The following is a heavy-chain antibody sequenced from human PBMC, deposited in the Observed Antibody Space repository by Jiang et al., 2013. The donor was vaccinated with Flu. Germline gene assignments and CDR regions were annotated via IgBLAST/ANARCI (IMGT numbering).Heavy chain of an antibody. CDR2: IIPILGIA. Sequence: GAEVKKPGSSVKVSCKASGGTFSSYAISWVRQAPGQGLEWMGRIIPILGIANYAQKFQGRVTITADKSTSTAYMELSSLRSEDTAVYYCARAGYSYGAPHYHYGMDVWGKGTTVTVSS. V-gene: IGHV1-69*04. J-gene: IGHJ6*04. CDR3: ARAGYSYGAPHYHYGMDV. D-gene: IGHD5-18*01. CDR1: GGTFSSYA.